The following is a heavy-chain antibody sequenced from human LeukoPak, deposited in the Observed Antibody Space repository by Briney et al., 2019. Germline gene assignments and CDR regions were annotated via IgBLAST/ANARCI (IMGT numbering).Heavy chain of an antibody. D-gene: IGHD6-13*01. CDR1: GFYFSTYS. Sequence: GGSLRLSCAASGFYFSTYSMHWVRRAPGRGLEWLSYIDSSSSTIYYADSVKGRFTISRDNAKNSLYLQMNSLRAEDTAVFYCARGGARSSSYYYYGMDVWGLGTTVTVSS. CDR3: ARGGARSSSYYYYGMDV. CDR2: IDSSSSTI. J-gene: IGHJ6*02. V-gene: IGHV3-48*01.